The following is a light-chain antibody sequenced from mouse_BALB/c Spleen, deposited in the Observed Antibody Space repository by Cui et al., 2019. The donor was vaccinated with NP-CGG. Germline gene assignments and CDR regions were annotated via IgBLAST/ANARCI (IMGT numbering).Light chain of an antibody. CDR1: TGTVTTSNY. V-gene: IGLV1*01. Sequence: QAVVPQPSALPTSPGHTLTLTSLSSTGTVTTSNYANWVQEKSDHLFTGLIGGTNNRAPGVPARFSGSLIGDKAALTITGAQTEDEAIYFCALWYSNHWVFGGGTKLTVL. J-gene: IGLJ1*01. CDR3: ALWYSNHWV. CDR2: GTN.